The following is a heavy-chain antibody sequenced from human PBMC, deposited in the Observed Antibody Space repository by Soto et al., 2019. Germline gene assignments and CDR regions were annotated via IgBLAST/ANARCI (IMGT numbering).Heavy chain of an antibody. Sequence: QAQLVQSGAEVKKPGASVKVSCRCSGYTFSSYGISWVRQGPGQGLEWMGWISANNGNTKYAQKVQGRVTMTTDTSTNTAHMELRGLRSDDTAVYFCSRSTGYIRSWFSYNWFDPWGQGTLGPVAS. D-gene: IGHD6-13*01. CDR2: ISANNGNT. J-gene: IGHJ5*02. CDR3: SRSTGYIRSWFSYNWFDP. V-gene: IGHV1-18*01. CDR1: GYTFSSYG.